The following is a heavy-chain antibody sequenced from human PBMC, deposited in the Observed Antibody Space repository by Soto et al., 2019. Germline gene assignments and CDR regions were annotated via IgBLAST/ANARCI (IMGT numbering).Heavy chain of an antibody. CDR1: GFTFSSYT. V-gene: IGHV3-23*01. D-gene: IGHD3-22*01. CDR2: IAGSGDST. J-gene: IGHJ4*02. CDR3: AIGGSAAKGGNSGWLFDY. Sequence: EVQLLESGGGLAQPGGSLRLSCAASGFTFSSYTMTWVRQAPGKGLEWVSAIAGSGDSTTYADSVKGRFTISRDNSENTLYLQMSSLRAEDTAVYYCAIGGSAAKGGNSGWLFDYWGQGNQVTVSS.